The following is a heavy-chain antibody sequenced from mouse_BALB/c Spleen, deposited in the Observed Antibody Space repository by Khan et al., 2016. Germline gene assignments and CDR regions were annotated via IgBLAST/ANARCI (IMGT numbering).Heavy chain of an antibody. Sequence: VQLKQSGPVLVKPGTSVKMSCKASGYTFTPYIIHWAKQKPGQGLEWIGYVNPYTDGTQYNEKFKHKATLTSDKSSSTAYMDLSSLTADDSAVYYCARGDYWGQGTTLTVS. CDR2: VNPYTDGT. V-gene: IGHV1S136*01. J-gene: IGHJ2*01. CDR3: ARGDY. CDR1: GYTFTPYI.